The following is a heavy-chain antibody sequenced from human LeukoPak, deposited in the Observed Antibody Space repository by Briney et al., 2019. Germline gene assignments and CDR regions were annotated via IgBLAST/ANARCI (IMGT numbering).Heavy chain of an antibody. CDR2: IYYSKNT. J-gene: IGHJ4*02. V-gene: IGHV4-39*01. D-gene: IGHD5-18*01. CDR3: VSPRGFSYGYFDY. CDR1: GGSISSTSAY. Sequence: SETLSLTCTVSGGSISSTSAYWGWIRQPPGKGLESIGIIYYSKNTYYNPSLKSRVTISADTSKNQFSLTRGSVSATDTAVYYCVSPRGFSYGYFDYWGQGTLVTVSS.